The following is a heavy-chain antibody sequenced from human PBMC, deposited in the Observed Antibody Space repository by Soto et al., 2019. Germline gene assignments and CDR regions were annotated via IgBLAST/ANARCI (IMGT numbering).Heavy chain of an antibody. CDR2: ISAYNGNT. CDR1: GYTFTSYG. J-gene: IGHJ5*02. V-gene: IGHV1-18*01. D-gene: IGHD3-3*01. CDR3: AREITIFGVVSEPSGYNWFDP. Sequence: ASVKVSCKASGYTFTSYGISWVRQAPGQGLEWMGWISAYNGNTNYAQKLQGRVTMTTDTSTSTAYMELRSLRSDDTAVYYCAREITIFGVVSEPSGYNWFDPWGQGTLVTVSS.